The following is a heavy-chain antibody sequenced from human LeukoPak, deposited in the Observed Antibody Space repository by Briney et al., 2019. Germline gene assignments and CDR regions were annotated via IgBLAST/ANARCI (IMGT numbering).Heavy chain of an antibody. CDR2: INHSGST. CDR3: ARVPAIAAPDYYFDY. J-gene: IGHJ4*02. Sequence: PSETLSLTCAVYGGSFSGYYWSWIRQPPGKGLEWIGEINHSGSTNYNPSLKSRVTISVDTSKNQFSLKLSSVTAADTAVYYCARVPAIAAPDYYFDYWGQGTLVTVSS. CDR1: GGSFSGYY. D-gene: IGHD6-13*01. V-gene: IGHV4-34*01.